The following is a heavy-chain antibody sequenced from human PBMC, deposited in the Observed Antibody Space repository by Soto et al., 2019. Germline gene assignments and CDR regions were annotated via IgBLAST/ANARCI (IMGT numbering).Heavy chain of an antibody. CDR1: GFSLDTSGVG. CDR3: AHTGGGLWGTAMAPLDY. CDR2: IYWDDDK. D-gene: IGHD5-18*01. Sequence: QITLKESGPTLVKPTQTLTLTCTFSGFSLDTSGVGVGWIRQPPGKALEWLALIYWDDDKRYSPSLKSRLTITKDTAKHQVVLTMTNVDPVATATYYCAHTGGGLWGTAMAPLDYWGQGTLVTVSS. J-gene: IGHJ4*02. V-gene: IGHV2-5*02.